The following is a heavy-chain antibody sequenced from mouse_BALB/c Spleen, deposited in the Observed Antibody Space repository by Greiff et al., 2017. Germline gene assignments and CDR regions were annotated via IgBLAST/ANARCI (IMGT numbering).Heavy chain of an antibody. CDR3: ATERGGFAY. CDR1: GFPFSSHV. CDR2: IWAGGRT. Sequence: QPTESGPGLFAPSHLLPIICPVSGFPFSSHVFNWVRQPPGKGLEWLGVIWAGGRTNYNSTLMSRLSITKDNPKSQVFLTMNSLQTDDTAMYYCATERGGFAYWGQGTLVTVSA. J-gene: IGHJ3*01. V-gene: IGHV2-9*02.